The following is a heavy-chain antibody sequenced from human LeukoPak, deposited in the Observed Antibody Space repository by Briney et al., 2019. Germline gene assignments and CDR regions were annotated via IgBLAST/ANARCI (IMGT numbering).Heavy chain of an antibody. CDR1: EFTFKVYY. CDR3: AREEGYYDSSGYYPREY. CDR2: IIASGSYT. D-gene: IGHD3-22*01. Sequence: PGGSLRLSCTASEFTFKVYYISWVRQAPGKGLEWVSSIIASGSYTFYADSVKGRFTISRDSAKNTLYLQMNSLRAEDTAVNYCAREEGYYDSSGYYPREYWGQGTLVTVSS. V-gene: IGHV3-21*01. J-gene: IGHJ4*02.